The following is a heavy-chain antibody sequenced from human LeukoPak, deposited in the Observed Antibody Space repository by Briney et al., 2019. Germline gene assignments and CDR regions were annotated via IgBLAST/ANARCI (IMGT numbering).Heavy chain of an antibody. CDR1: GGSISSYY. CDR3: ARALVGANRSFYYYYYYMDV. J-gene: IGHJ6*03. Sequence: SETLSLTCTVSGGSISSYYWSWIRQAPGKGLEWNGYIYYSGSTNYNPSLKSRVTISVDTSKNQFSLKLSSVTAADTAVYYCARALVGANRSFYYYYYYMDVWGKGTTVTVSS. V-gene: IGHV4-59*01. CDR2: IYYSGST. D-gene: IGHD1-26*01.